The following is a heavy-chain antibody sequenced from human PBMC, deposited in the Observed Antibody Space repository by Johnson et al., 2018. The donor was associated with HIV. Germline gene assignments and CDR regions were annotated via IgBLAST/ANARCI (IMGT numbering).Heavy chain of an antibody. V-gene: IGHV3-9*01. CDR2: ISWNSGSI. J-gene: IGHJ3*01. CDR1: GFTVSSNY. Sequence: VQLVESGGGLIQPGGSLRLSCAASGFTVSSNYMSWVRQAPGTGLERVSGISWNSGSIGYADSVMGRLTISSDDAKNTLYLEMNSLKTEDTALYYCTKDKRDYGGPPGADAFDFWGQGTMVTVSS. CDR3: TKDKRDYGGPPGADAFDF. D-gene: IGHD4/OR15-4a*01.